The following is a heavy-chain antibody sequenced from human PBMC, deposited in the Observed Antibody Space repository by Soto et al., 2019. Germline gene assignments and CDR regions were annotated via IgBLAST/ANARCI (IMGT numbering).Heavy chain of an antibody. CDR3: ARGLTYCRTTSCYSIDY. D-gene: IGHD2-2*01. Sequence: GASVKVSCKTSGYTFTNYDINWVRQAAGHGLEWMGWINPNSDYTGYAQKFQGRVTMTSNTSINTAYMELSSLRSEDTAVYYCARGLTYCRTTSCYSIDYWG. V-gene: IGHV1-8*01. J-gene: IGHJ4*01. CDR1: GYTFTNYD. CDR2: INPNSDYT.